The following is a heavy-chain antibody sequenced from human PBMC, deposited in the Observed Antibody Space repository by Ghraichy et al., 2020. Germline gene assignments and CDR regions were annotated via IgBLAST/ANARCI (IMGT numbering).Heavy chain of an antibody. CDR2: IRSKAYGGTT. J-gene: IGHJ3*02. V-gene: IGHV3-49*03. CDR1: GFTFGDYA. Sequence: GALRLSCTASGFTFGDYAMSWFRQAPGKGLEWVGFIRSKAYGGTTEYAASVKGRFTISRDDSKSIAYLQMNSLKTEDTAVYYCTRVIVAVLAFDIWGQGTMVTVSS. D-gene: IGHD3-22*01. CDR3: TRVIVAVLAFDI.